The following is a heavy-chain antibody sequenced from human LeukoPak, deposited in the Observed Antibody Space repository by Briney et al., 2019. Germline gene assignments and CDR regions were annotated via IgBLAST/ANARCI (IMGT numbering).Heavy chain of an antibody. CDR2: ISSSGSTI. D-gene: IGHD3-10*01. J-gene: IGHJ6*02. CDR3: ARCYTYGTTWFGGLDV. CDR1: GFTFSDYY. Sequence: GSMRLSCAASGFTFSDYYMSWIRQAPGKGLEWVSYISSSGSTIYYADSVKGRFTISRDNAKNSLYLQMNSLRAEGTAVYYCARCYTYGTTWFGGLDVWGQGTTVTVSS. V-gene: IGHV3-11*01.